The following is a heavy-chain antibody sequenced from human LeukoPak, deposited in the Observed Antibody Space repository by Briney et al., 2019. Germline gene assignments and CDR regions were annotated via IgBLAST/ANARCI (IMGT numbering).Heavy chain of an antibody. D-gene: IGHD3-22*01. CDR2: INPNTGGT. J-gene: IGHJ3*02. CDR3: ARGGFSDSRGSSDAFDI. V-gene: IGHV1-2*06. CDR1: GYTFIGYF. Sequence: GASVKVSCKASGYTFIGYFMHWVRQAPGQGLEWVGRINPNTGGTNYAQRFQGRVTLTRDTSITTAYMELSRLRSDDTAIYYYARGGFSDSRGSSDAFDIWGQGTMVTVSS.